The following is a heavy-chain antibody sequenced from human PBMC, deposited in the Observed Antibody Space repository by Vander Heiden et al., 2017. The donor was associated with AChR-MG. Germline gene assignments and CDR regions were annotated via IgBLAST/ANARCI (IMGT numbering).Heavy chain of an antibody. CDR2: ITYSSRYI. D-gene: IGHD6-19*01. V-gene: IGHV3-21*02. J-gene: IGHJ4*02. CDR1: GVTFSSYS. CDR3: AREDSGWQEINY. Sequence: EVQLVESGGGLVKPGGSLRLSCAASGVTFSSYSMNWVRQAPGKGLEWVSSITYSSRYIFYADSVKGRFTISRDNAKNALYLQMNRLRDEDTALYCCAREDSGWQEINYWGEGPLVADSS.